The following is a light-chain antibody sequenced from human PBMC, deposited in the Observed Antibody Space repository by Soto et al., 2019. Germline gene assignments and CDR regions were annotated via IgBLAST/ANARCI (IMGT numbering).Light chain of an antibody. V-gene: IGLV2-14*01. CDR2: DVS. J-gene: IGLJ1*01. Sequence: QSVLTQPASASGSPGQSITISCTGTSSDIGGYNYVSWYQQHPGKAPKLLIYDVSNRPSGASNRFSGSKSGNTASLTISGLQAEDEADYYCSSYTSSSTYVFAAGTKVTVL. CDR3: SSYTSSSTYV. CDR1: SSDIGGYNY.